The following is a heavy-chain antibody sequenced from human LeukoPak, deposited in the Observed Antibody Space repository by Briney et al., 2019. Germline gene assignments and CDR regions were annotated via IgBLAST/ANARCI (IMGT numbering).Heavy chain of an antibody. D-gene: IGHD3-16*01. V-gene: IGHV4-4*09. Sequence: SETLSLTCTVSGGSISSYYWSWIRQPPGKGLEWIGYIYTSGSTNYNPSLKSRVTISVDPSKNQFSLKLSSVTAADTAVYYCARQGGDYWGQGTLVTVSS. CDR2: IYTSGST. CDR1: GGSISSYY. J-gene: IGHJ4*02. CDR3: ARQGGDY.